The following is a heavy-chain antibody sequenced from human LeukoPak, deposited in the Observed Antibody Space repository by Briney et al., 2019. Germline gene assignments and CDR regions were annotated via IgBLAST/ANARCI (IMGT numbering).Heavy chain of an antibody. CDR1: GFTFSSYG. D-gene: IGHD6-13*01. V-gene: IGHV3-33*06. Sequence: PGGSLRLSCAASGFTFSSYGIHWVRQAPGKGLEWVAVIWYDGNNKYYADSVKGRFTISRDNSKNTLYLQMNSLRAEDTAVYYCAQSGAAAGTGGLDYWGQGTLVTVSS. J-gene: IGHJ4*02. CDR3: AQSGAAAGTGGLDY. CDR2: IWYDGNNK.